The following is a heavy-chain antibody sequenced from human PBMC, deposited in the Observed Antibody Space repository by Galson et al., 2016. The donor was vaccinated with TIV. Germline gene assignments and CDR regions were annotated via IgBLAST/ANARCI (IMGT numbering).Heavy chain of an antibody. J-gene: IGHJ4*02. CDR3: ARGGGDGQKALTHFDH. CDR2: TYSRSRWYN. V-gene: IGHV6-1*01. Sequence: CAISGDSVSSKSAAWNWIRQSPSRGLEWLGRTYSRSRWYNEYAVSVRSRISINPDTSKNQFSLQLNSVTPEDTAIHCCARGGGDGQKALTHFDHWGQGTLVTVSS. CDR1: GDSVSSKSAA. D-gene: IGHD5-24*01.